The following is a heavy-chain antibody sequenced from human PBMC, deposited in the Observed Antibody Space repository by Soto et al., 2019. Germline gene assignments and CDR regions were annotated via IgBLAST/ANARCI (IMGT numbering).Heavy chain of an antibody. CDR1: GFTFSSYA. CDR2: ISYDGSNK. D-gene: IGHD4-17*01. J-gene: IGHJ4*02. CDR3: ARDGTVTNGLDY. Sequence: GGSLRLSCAASGFTFSSYAMHWVRQAPGKGLEWGAVISYDGSNKYYADSGKGRFTISRDNSKNTLYLQMNSLRAEDTAVYYCARDGTVTNGLDYWGQGTLVTVSS. V-gene: IGHV3-30-3*01.